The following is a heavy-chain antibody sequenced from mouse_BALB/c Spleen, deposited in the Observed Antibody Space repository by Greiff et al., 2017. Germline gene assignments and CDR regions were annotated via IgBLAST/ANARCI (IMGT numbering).Heavy chain of an antibody. CDR1: GFTFSSFG. CDR3: ARDSELTGFAY. CDR2: ISSGSSTI. V-gene: IGHV5-17*02. D-gene: IGHD4-1*01. J-gene: IGHJ3*01. Sequence: EVKLVESGGGLVQPGGSRKLSCAASGFTFSSFGMHWVRQAPEKGLEWVAYISSGSSTIYYADTVKGRFTISRDNPKNTLYLQMTSLRSEDTAMYYCARDSELTGFAYWGQGTLVTVSA.